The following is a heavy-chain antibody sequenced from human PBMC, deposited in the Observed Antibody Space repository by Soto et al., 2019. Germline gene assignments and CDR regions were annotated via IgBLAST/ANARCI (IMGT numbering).Heavy chain of an antibody. J-gene: IGHJ4*02. CDR2: IKSKTDGGTP. CDR3: ITDKYDNAWHVY. V-gene: IGHV3-15*01. D-gene: IGHD2-2*01. Sequence: EVQLVESGGGLVKPGGSLRLSCAASGFTVSNAWMSWVRQAPGKGLEWVGRIKSKTDGGTPYYGAPVKGRFTISRDDSKDTLYLQMNSLKTEDTAVYYCITDKYDNAWHVYWGQGTLVTVSS. CDR1: GFTVSNAW.